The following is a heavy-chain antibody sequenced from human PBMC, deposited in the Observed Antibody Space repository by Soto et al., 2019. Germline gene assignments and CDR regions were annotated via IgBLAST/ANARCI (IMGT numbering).Heavy chain of an antibody. Sequence: SETLSLTCTVSGGSITSGGYSWSWIRQSPGQGVEWIGYIYQSGSAFYNPSLKTRATILVDRSKNQFSLNLTSVTAADAAVYYCARAFYGVDLWGQGTTVPVS. J-gene: IGHJ6*02. CDR2: IYQSGSA. V-gene: IGHV4-30-2*06. CDR3: ARAFYGVDL. CDR1: GGSITSGGYS.